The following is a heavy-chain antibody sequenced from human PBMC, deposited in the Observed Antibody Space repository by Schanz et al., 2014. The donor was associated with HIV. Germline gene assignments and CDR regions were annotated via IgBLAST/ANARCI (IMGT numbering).Heavy chain of an antibody. CDR1: GFTFSNYA. D-gene: IGHD2-8*01. Sequence: EVQLLESGGGLVQPGGSRRLSCAASGFTFSNYAMSWVRQAPGKGLEWVSAITGSSAHTYYADSVKGRFTISRDNSKNTLXXXXXGLRAEDTAVXXXXXXXYCTNGICYTRGXXXXXWGQGTXXXVSS. V-gene: IGHV3-23*01. CDR2: ITGSSAHT. J-gene: IGHJ6*02. CDR3: XXXXYCTNGICYTRGXXXXX.